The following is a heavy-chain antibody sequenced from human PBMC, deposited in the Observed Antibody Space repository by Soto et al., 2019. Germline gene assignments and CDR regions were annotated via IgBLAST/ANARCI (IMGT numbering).Heavy chain of an antibody. CDR3: AKDRGGSCCGAFDI. D-gene: IGHD2-15*01. CDR1: GFTFSNYG. CDR2: ISSDGSNK. Sequence: QVQLVESGGGVVQPGRSLRLSCEVSGFTFSNYGIHWVRQAPGKGLEWVAVISSDGSNKYYVDSVKGRFTISRDNSKNTLYLQMNSRSAEDTAVYYCAKDRGGSCCGAFDIWGQGTMVTVSS. V-gene: IGHV3-30*18. J-gene: IGHJ3*02.